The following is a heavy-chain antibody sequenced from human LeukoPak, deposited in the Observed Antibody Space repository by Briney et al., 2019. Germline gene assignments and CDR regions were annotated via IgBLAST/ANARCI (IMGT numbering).Heavy chain of an antibody. Sequence: PGGSLRLSCAASGFTFSSYSMNWVRQAPGEGLEWVSSISSSSSYIYYADSVKGRFTISRDNAKNSLYLQMNSLRAEDTAVYYCARVYSSGWYGGAFDIWGQGTMVTVSS. V-gene: IGHV3-21*01. CDR1: GFTFSSYS. CDR2: ISSSSSYI. J-gene: IGHJ3*02. CDR3: ARVYSSGWYGGAFDI. D-gene: IGHD6-19*01.